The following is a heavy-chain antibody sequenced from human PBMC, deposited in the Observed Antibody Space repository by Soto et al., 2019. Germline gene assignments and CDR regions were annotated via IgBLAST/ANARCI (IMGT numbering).Heavy chain of an antibody. J-gene: IGHJ6*02. Sequence: SETLPLTCTVSGCSISSYYWSWIRQPPGKGLEWIGYIYYSGSTNYNPSLKSRVTISVDTSKNQFSLKLSSVTAADTAVYYCARDSFWSGYMDVWGQGTTVT. CDR3: ARDSFWSGYMDV. V-gene: IGHV4-59*01. D-gene: IGHD3-3*01. CDR2: IYYSGST. CDR1: GCSISSYY.